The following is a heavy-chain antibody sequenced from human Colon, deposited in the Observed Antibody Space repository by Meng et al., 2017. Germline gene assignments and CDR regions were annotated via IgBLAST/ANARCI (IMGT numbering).Heavy chain of an antibody. D-gene: IGHD3-10*01. V-gene: IGHV4-4*02. CDR1: GGSISSNYW. J-gene: IGHJ4*02. Sequence: QVQLRESGPGLVKPSGTLSLPCAVYGGSISSNYWWTWVRQAPGKGLEWIGEINHSGSTSYVPSLKSRITISVDKSNNLLSLKLNSVTAADTAMYYCARRNTRNSGGGNNYWGQGTLVTVSS. CDR3: ARRNTRNSGGGNNY. CDR2: INHSGST.